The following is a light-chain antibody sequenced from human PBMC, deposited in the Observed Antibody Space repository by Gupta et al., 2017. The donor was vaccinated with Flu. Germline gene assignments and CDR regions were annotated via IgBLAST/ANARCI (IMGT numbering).Light chain of an antibody. CDR2: WSS. J-gene: IGKJ2*03. CDR1: QTLLYSSNNKNY. Sequence: DIVMTQSPDSLAVSLGERATINCKSSQTLLYSSNNKNYLAWYQQKPGQTPKLLIYWSSTRDSGVPDRFSGSGSGTDFTLTIGSLQADDVAVDYCQQDVSAAYSFGQGTKVEIK. V-gene: IGKV4-1*01. CDR3: QQDVSAAYS.